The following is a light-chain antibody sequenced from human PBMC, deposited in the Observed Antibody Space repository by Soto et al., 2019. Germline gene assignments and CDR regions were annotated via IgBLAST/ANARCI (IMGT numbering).Light chain of an antibody. V-gene: IGLV2-8*01. CDR1: SSDVGAYNY. CDR2: EDN. CDR3: ISYAGSKIWV. Sequence: QSVMTQPPSASGSPGQSVTISCTGGSSDVGAYNYVSWYQQYPGKAPKLMIYEDNKRPSGVPDRFSGSKSGKTASLTVSGLQPEDESDYHCISYAGSKIWVFGGGTKLTVL. J-gene: IGLJ3*02.